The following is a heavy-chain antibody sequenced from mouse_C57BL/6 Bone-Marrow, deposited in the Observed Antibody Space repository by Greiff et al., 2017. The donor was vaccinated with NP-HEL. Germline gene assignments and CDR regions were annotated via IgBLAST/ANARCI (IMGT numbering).Heavy chain of an antibody. D-gene: IGHD1-1*01. CDR1: GYTFTSYW. J-gene: IGHJ3*01. CDR2: IYPGNSDT. V-gene: IGHV1-5*01. CDR3: TRWHYGSSYGFAY. Sequence: VQLQQSGTVLARPGASVKMSCKTSGYTFTSYWMHWVKQRPGQGLEWIGAIYPGNSDTSYNQKFKGKAKLTAVTSASTAYMELSSLTNEESAVYYCTRWHYGSSYGFAYWGQGTLVTVSA.